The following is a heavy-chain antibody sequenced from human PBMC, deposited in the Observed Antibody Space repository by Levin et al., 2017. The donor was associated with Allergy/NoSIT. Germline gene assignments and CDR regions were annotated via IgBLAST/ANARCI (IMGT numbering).Heavy chain of an antibody. V-gene: IGHV4-34*01. D-gene: IGHD6-13*01. J-gene: IGHJ5*02. CDR3: AGEAAAGTSGSWWFDP. CDR1: GGSFSGYY. Sequence: SETLSLTCAVYGGSFSGYYWSWIRQPPGKGLEWIGEINHSGSTNYNPSFKSRVTISVDTSKNQFSLKLSSVTAADTAVYYCAGEAAAGTSGSWWFDPWGQGTLVTVSS. CDR2: INHSGST.